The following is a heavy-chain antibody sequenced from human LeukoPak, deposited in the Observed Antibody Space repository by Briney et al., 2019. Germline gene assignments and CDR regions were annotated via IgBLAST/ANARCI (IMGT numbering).Heavy chain of an antibody. J-gene: IGHJ4*02. V-gene: IGHV3-23*01. CDR2: ISGNGGNT. Sequence: GGSLRLSCAASGFTFSTYDMAWVRQAPGKGLEWVSGISGNGGNTYYVDSVKGRFTISRDDSKNTVYLQMNSLRVEDTAMYYCARDDSSGPYDYWGQGTLVTVSS. CDR3: ARDDSSGPYDY. CDR1: GFTFSTYD. D-gene: IGHD3-10*01.